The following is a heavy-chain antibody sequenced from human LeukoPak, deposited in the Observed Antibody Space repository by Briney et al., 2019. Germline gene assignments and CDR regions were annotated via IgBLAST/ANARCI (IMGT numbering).Heavy chain of an antibody. V-gene: IGHV4-59*01. D-gene: IGHD5-12*01. J-gene: IGHJ4*02. Sequence: SETLSLTCTVSGGSISSYYWSWIRQPPGKGLEWIGYIYYSGSTNYNPSLKSRVTISVDTSKNQFSLKLSSVTAADTAVYYCAREARYSGYHTFDYWGQGTLVTVSS. CDR2: IYYSGST. CDR1: GGSISSYY. CDR3: AREARYSGYHTFDY.